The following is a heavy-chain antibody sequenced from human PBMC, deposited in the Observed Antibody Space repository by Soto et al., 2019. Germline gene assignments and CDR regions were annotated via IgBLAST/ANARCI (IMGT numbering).Heavy chain of an antibody. J-gene: IGHJ4*02. CDR2: ITGTGGGT. V-gene: IGHV3-23*01. D-gene: IGHD3-22*01. CDR1: GFTFSNYA. CDR3: ASGHYSGTGAFHY. Sequence: GGSLRLSCVASGFTFSNYAMNWVRQAPGEGLEWVSGITGTGGGTSYADSVKGRFTISRDNSKNTLYLQVNNLRAEDTAVYYCASGHYSGTGAFHYWGQGTLVTVSS.